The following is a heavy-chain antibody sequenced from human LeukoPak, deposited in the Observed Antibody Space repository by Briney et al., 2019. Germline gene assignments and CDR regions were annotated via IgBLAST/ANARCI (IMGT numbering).Heavy chain of an antibody. Sequence: PGGSLRLSCAASGFTFSGSAMHWVRQASGKGLEWVGRIRSKANSYATAYAASVKGRFTISRDDSKNTAYLQMNSLKTEDTAVYYCTRDLMDYDVSTGLHHYYMDVWGQGTTVTVSS. CDR3: TRDLMDYDVSTGLHHYYMDV. CDR1: GFTFSGSA. V-gene: IGHV3-73*01. CDR2: IRSKANSYAT. J-gene: IGHJ6*02. D-gene: IGHD3-9*01.